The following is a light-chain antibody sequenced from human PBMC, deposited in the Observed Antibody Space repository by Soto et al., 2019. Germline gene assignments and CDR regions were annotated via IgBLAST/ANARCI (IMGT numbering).Light chain of an antibody. V-gene: IGKV1-12*01. CDR3: QQAHSFPYT. Sequence: DIQMTQSPSSVSASVGDRVTITCRASQGISRWLAWYQQKPGKAPNLLIYAASSLQSGVPPRFSGSGSGTDFTLTISSLQPEDFATDYCQQAHSFPYTCGQGTKLEIK. CDR2: AAS. J-gene: IGKJ2*01. CDR1: QGISRW.